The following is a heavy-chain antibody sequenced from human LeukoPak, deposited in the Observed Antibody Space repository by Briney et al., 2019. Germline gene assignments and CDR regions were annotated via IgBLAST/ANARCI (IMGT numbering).Heavy chain of an antibody. J-gene: IGHJ5*02. D-gene: IGHD2-15*01. CDR1: GGSISSYY. CDR2: IYYSGST. Sequence: SETLSLTCTVSGGSISSYYWSWIRQPPGKGLEWIGYIYYSGSTNYNPSLKSRVTISVDTSKNQFSLTLSSVTAADTAVYYCARDSAWSWFDPWGQGTLVTVSS. V-gene: IGHV4-59*01. CDR3: ARDSAWSWFDP.